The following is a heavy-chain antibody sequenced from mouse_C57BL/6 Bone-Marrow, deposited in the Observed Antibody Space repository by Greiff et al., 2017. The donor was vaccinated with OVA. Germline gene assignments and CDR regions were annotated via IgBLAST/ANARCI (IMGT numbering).Heavy chain of an antibody. D-gene: IGHD2-4*01. CDR1: GYTFTSYW. J-gene: IGHJ4*01. CDR2: IDPSDSYT. V-gene: IGHV1-69*01. CDR3: ARYDYFYYYAMDY. Sequence: VQLQQPGAELVMPGASVKLSCKASGYTFTSYWMHWVKQRPGQGLEWIGEIDPSDSYTNYNQKFKGKSTLTVDKSSSTAYMQLSSLTSEDSAVYYCARYDYFYYYAMDYWGQGTSVTVSS.